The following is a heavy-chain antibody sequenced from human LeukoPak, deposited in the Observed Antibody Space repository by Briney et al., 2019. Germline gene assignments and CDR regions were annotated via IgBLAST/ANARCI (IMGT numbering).Heavy chain of an antibody. J-gene: IGHJ4*02. V-gene: IGHV3-30*04. Sequence: PGGSLRLSCAASGFTFSSYVMHWVRQAPGKGLEWVALISYDGSNEYYADSEKGRFTISRDNSKNTLYLQMNSLRAEDTAVYYCAKEDSSGYYFFDYWGQGTLVTVSS. CDR2: ISYDGSNE. CDR3: AKEDSSGYYFFDY. CDR1: GFTFSSYV. D-gene: IGHD3-22*01.